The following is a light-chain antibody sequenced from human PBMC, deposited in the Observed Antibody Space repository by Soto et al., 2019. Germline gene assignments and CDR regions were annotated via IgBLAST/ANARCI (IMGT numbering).Light chain of an antibody. CDR3: SSSTSSSPLV. Sequence: QSLLTQTASVSGSPGQSITISCTGTSSDVGGYNYVSWYQQHPGKAPKLMIYEVSNRPSGVSNRFSGSKSGNTASLTISGLQAEDEADYYCSSSTSSSPLVFGTGTKVTVL. J-gene: IGLJ1*01. V-gene: IGLV2-14*01. CDR2: EVS. CDR1: SSDVGGYNY.